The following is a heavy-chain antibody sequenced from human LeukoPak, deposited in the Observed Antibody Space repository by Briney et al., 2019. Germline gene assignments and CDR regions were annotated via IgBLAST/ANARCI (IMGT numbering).Heavy chain of an antibody. CDR3: ARVGTGMIFGVVIIDFDY. J-gene: IGHJ4*02. Sequence: GGSLRLSCAASGFTFTSFGMHWVRQAPGKGLEWVSAISGSGGSTYYADSVKGRFTISRDNSKNTLYLQMNSLRAEDTAVYYCARVGTGMIFGVVIIDFDYWGQGTLVTVSS. V-gene: IGHV3-23*01. CDR1: GFTFTSFG. CDR2: ISGSGGST. D-gene: IGHD3/OR15-3a*01.